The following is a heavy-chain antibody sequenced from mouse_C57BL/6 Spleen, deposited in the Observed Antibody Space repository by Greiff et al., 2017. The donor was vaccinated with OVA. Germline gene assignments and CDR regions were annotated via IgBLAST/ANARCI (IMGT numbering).Heavy chain of an antibody. J-gene: IGHJ4*01. CDR2: IDPETGGT. V-gene: IGHV1-15*01. D-gene: IGHD1-1*01. CDR1: GYTFTDYE. CDR3: TRYYGSSYYAMDY. Sequence: VKLQESGAELVRPGASVTLSCKASGYTFTDYEMHWVKQTPVHGLEWIGAIDPETGGTAYNQKFKGKAILTADKSSSTAYMELRSLTSEDSAVYYCTRYYGSSYYAMDYWGQGTSVTVSS.